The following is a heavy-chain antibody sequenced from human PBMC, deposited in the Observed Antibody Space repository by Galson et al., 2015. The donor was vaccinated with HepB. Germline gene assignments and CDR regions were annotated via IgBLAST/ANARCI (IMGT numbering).Heavy chain of an antibody. CDR3: VKEDLYGDYFDY. J-gene: IGHJ4*02. CDR1: GFTFITYA. V-gene: IGHV3-23*01. Sequence: SLRLSCAASGFTFITYAMTWVRQAPGKGLEWVSAITGGGDSSYYADSVKGRFTISRDNSKNMVYLQVNSLRAEDTAVYYCVKEDLYGDYFDYWGQGTLVTVSS. D-gene: IGHD4-17*01. CDR2: ITGGGDSS.